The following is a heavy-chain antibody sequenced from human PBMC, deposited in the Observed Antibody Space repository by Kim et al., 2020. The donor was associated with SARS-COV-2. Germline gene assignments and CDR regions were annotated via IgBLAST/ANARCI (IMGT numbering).Heavy chain of an antibody. J-gene: IGHJ3*02. V-gene: IGHV3-7*04. CDR1: GFTFSSYW. CDR2: IKQDGSEK. Sequence: GGSLRLSCAASGFTFSSYWMSWVRQAPGKGLEWVANIKQDGSEKYYVDSVKGRFTISRDNAKNSLYLQMNSLRAEDTAVYYCAGAEIHYYDSSGYYYEAFDIWGQGTMVTVSS. CDR3: AGAEIHYYDSSGYYYEAFDI. D-gene: IGHD3-22*01.